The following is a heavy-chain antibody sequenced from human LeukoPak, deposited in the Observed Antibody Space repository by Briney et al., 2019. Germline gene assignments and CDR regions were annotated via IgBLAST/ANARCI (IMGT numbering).Heavy chain of an antibody. CDR3: ARVGRDCSSTSCYIRWFDP. CDR1: GYTFTSYG. CDR2: ISAYNGNT. Sequence: GASVKVSCKASGYTFTSYGISWVRQAPGQGLEWIRWISAYNGNTNYAQKLQGRVTMTTDTSTSTAYMELRSLRSDDTAVYYCARVGRDCSSTSCYIRWFDPWGQGTLVTVSS. V-gene: IGHV1-18*01. J-gene: IGHJ5*02. D-gene: IGHD2-2*02.